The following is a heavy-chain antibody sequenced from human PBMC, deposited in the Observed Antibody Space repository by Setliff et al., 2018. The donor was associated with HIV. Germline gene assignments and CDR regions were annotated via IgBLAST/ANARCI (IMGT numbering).Heavy chain of an antibody. D-gene: IGHD2-8*02. J-gene: IGHJ3*01. Sequence: GGSLRLSCAASGFTFNNYGMHWVRQAPGKGLEWVAVIWYDGTNKYYGDSVKGRLTISRDNSKNTLYLELDSLRAEDTAVYYCTRDPRLVDFWGQGTMVTVSS. CDR3: TRDPRLVDF. CDR2: IWYDGTNK. CDR1: GFTFNNYG. V-gene: IGHV3-33*08.